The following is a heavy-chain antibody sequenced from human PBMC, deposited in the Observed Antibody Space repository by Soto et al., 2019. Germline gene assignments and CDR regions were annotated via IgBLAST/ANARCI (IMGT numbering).Heavy chain of an antibody. D-gene: IGHD2-8*01. CDR1: GGSISSSSYY. CDR3: ARRCTNGVCYYFDY. J-gene: IGHJ4*02. CDR2: IYYSGST. Sequence: SETLSLTCTVSGGSISSSSYYWGWIRQPPGKGLEWIGSIYYSGSTYYNPSLKSRVTISVDTSKNQFSLKLSSVTAADTAVYYCARRCTNGVCYYFDYWGQGTLVTVSS. V-gene: IGHV4-39*01.